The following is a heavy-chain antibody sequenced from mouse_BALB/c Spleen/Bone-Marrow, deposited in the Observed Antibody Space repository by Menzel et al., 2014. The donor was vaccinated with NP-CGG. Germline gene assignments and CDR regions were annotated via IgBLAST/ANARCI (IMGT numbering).Heavy chain of an antibody. D-gene: IGHD1-1*01. V-gene: IGHV1-7*01. J-gene: IGHJ2*01. Sequence: VKLMESGAELAKPGASVKMSCKVSGYTFTSYWMHWVKQRPGQGLEWIGYINPSTGYTEYNQKFKDKATLTADKSSSTAYMQLSSLTSEDSAVYYCARSNYYGSKDYWGQGTTLTVSS. CDR2: INPSTGYT. CDR1: GYTFTSYW. CDR3: ARSNYYGSKDY.